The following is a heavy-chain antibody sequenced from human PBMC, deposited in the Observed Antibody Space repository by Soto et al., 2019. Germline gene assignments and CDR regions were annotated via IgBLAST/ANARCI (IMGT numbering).Heavy chain of an antibody. CDR2: ISYDGSDK. J-gene: IGHJ6*02. CDR1: GFTFSNYA. V-gene: IGHV3-30-3*01. Sequence: GGSLRLSCSASGFTFSNYAMHWVRQIPGKGLEWVAVISYDGSDKYNANSVKGRFTISRDNSKNTLYLQMNSLRAEDTAVYYCARDTGPNGYNYYYLGMDVWGQGTTVTVSS. D-gene: IGHD5-18*01. CDR3: ARDTGPNGYNYYYLGMDV.